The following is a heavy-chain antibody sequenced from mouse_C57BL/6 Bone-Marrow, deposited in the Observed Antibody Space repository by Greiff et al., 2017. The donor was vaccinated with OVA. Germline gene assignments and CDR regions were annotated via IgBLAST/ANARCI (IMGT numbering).Heavy chain of an antibody. CDR1: GYSIPSDY. Sequence: VQLKESGPGLAKPSQTLSLTCSVTGYSIPSDYWNWIRKFPGNKLEYMGYISYSGSTNYNPSLKSRISITRDTSKNQDYLQLNSVTTEDTATYYCARSDSNGPAYWGQGTLVTVSA. J-gene: IGHJ3*01. V-gene: IGHV3-8*01. D-gene: IGHD2-5*01. CDR2: ISYSGST. CDR3: ARSDSNGPAY.